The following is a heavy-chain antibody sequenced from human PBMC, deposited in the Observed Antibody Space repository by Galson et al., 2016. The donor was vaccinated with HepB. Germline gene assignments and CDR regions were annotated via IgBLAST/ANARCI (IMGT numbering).Heavy chain of an antibody. CDR3: VRALHSPSGYS. CDR2: IVDSGLST. J-gene: IGHJ4*02. Sequence: SLRLSCAASEFTFSNYAMSWVRQAPGKGLEWVSLIVDSGLSTYYADSVKGRFSVSRDNSKNTLYLQMNSLRAEDTAVYYCVRALHSPSGYSGGQGTLVTVSS. D-gene: IGHD5-12*01. CDR1: EFTFSNYA. V-gene: IGHV3-23*01.